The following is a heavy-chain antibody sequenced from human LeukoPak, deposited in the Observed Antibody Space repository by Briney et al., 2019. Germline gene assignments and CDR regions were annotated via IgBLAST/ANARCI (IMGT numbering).Heavy chain of an antibody. J-gene: IGHJ4*02. CDR2: IYYSGST. D-gene: IGHD3-3*01. V-gene: IGHV4-39*07. CDR1: GGSISSSSYY. Sequence: SETLSLTCTVSGGSISSSSYYWGWIRQPPGKGLEWIGSIYYSGSTYYNPSLKSRVTISVDTSKNQFSLKLSSVTAADTAVYYCARGQRFLEWLFGYWGQGTLVTVSS. CDR3: ARGQRFLEWLFGY.